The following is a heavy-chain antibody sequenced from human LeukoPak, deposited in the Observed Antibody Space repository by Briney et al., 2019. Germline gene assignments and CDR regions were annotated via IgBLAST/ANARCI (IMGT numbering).Heavy chain of an antibody. D-gene: IGHD1-26*01. V-gene: IGHV4-59*08. Sequence: SETLSLTCAVYGGSFSGYYWSWIRQPPGKGLEWIGYIYYSGSTNYNPSLKSRVTISVDTSKNQFSLKLSSVTAADTAVYYCARQWRELQGFDYWGQGTLVTVSS. CDR1: GGSFSGYY. J-gene: IGHJ4*02. CDR3: ARQWRELQGFDY. CDR2: IYYSGST.